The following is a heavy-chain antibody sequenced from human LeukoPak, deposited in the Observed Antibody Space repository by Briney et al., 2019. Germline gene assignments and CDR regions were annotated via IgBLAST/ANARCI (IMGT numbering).Heavy chain of an antibody. CDR1: GYTFTSYY. D-gene: IGHD6-19*01. V-gene: IGHV1-46*01. CDR2: INPSGGST. J-gene: IGHJ4*02. Sequence: GASVKVSCKASGYTFTSYYMHWVRQAPGQGLEWMGIINPSGGSTSYAQKFQGRVTMTRDMSTSTVYMELSSLRSEDTAVYYCAREAQRISSGWYPFDYWGQGTLVTVSS. CDR3: AREAQRISSGWYPFDY.